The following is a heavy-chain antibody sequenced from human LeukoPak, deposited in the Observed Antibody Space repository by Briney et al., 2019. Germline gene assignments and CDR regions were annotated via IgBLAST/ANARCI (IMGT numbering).Heavy chain of an antibody. V-gene: IGHV3-7*02. J-gene: IGHJ5*02. CDR2: IDQAGNDK. CDR1: GFTFYSYW. Sequence: PGGSLRLSCAASGFTFYSYWMTWVRQAPGKGLEWVANIDQAGNDKHYVDSVKGRFTISRDNAKNSLYLQMNSLRAEDTAVYYCAKSLNSGSYINWFDPWGQGTLVTVSS. CDR3: AKSLNSGSYINWFDP. D-gene: IGHD1-26*01.